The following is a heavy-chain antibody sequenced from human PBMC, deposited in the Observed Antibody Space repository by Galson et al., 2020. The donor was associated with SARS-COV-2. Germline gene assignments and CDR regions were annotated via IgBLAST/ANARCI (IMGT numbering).Heavy chain of an antibody. V-gene: IGHV3-23*01. CDR1: GFTFSSYA. CDR2: ISGSGGST. Sequence: GESLKISCAASGFTFSSYAMSWVRQAPGKGLEWVSAISGSGGSTYYADSVKGRFTISRDNSKNTLYLQMNSLRAEDTAVYYCAKDRLPSGSYYLGGDYWGQGTLVTVSS. J-gene: IGHJ4*02. D-gene: IGHD1-26*01. CDR3: AKDRLPSGSYYLGGDY.